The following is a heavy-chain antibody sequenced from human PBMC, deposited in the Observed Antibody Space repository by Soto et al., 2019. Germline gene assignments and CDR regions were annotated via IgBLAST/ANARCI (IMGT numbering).Heavy chain of an antibody. J-gene: IGHJ4*02. V-gene: IGHV1-3*01. D-gene: IGHD1-26*01. CDR1: GYTFTSYA. CDR3: ASPSGSYDDYYFDY. Sequence: ASVKVSCQASGYTFTSYAMHWVRQAPGQRLEWMGWINAGSGNTKYSQKFQGRVTITRDTSASTAYMELSSLRSEDTAVYYCASPSGSYDDYYFDYWGQGTLVTVSS. CDR2: INAGSGNT.